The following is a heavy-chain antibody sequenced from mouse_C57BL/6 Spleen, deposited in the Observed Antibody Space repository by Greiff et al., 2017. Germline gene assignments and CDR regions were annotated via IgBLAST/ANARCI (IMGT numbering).Heavy chain of an antibody. D-gene: IGHD1-1*01. CDR3: ARWGSSPAWFAY. V-gene: IGHV1-55*01. Sequence: QVQLQQPGAELVKPGASVKMSCKASGYTFTSYWITWVKQRPGQGLEWIGDIYPGSGSTNYNEKFKSKATLTVDTSSSTAYMQLSSLTSEDSAVYYCARWGSSPAWFAYWGQGTLVTVSA. CDR2: IYPGSGST. CDR1: GYTFTSYW. J-gene: IGHJ3*01.